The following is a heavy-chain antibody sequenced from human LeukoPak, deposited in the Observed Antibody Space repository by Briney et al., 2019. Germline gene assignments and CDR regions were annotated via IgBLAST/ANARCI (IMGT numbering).Heavy chain of an antibody. Sequence: PSETLSLTCAVYGGSFSGYYWSWIRQPPGKGLEWIGEINHSGSTNYNPSLKSRVTISVDTFKNQFSLKLSSVTAADTAVYYCASARMAVADYWGQGTLVTVSS. V-gene: IGHV4-34*01. CDR3: ASARMAVADY. CDR1: GGSFSGYY. D-gene: IGHD6-19*01. J-gene: IGHJ4*02. CDR2: INHSGST.